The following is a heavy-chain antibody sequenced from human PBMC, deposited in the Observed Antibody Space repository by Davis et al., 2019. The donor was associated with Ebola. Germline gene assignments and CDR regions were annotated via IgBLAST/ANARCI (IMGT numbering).Heavy chain of an antibody. Sequence: SETLSLTCTVSGGSISSSSYYWGWIRQPPGRGLEWIGSIYYSGSTNYNPSLKSRVTISVDTSKNQFSLKLSSVTAADTAVYYCARDRGWLRRGPGGMDVWGQGTTVTVSS. V-gene: IGHV4-39*07. CDR3: ARDRGWLRRGPGGMDV. D-gene: IGHD5-12*01. CDR2: IYYSGST. J-gene: IGHJ6*02. CDR1: GGSISSSSYY.